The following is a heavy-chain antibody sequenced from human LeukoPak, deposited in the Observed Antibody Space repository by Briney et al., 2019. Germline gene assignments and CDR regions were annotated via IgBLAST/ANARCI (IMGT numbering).Heavy chain of an antibody. V-gene: IGHV1-46*01. CDR3: AKDGPGSSSSFYYFDY. Sequence: ASVTVSCKASGYTFTSYYMHWVRQAPGQGLEWMGIINPSGGSTSYAQKFQGRVTMTRDMSTSTVYMELSSLRSEDTAVYYCAKDGPGSSSSFYYFDYWGQGTLVTVSS. J-gene: IGHJ4*02. D-gene: IGHD6-13*01. CDR1: GYTFTSYY. CDR2: INPSGGST.